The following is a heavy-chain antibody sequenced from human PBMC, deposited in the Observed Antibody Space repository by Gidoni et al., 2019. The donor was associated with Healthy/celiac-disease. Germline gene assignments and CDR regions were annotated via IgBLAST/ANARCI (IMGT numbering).Heavy chain of an antibody. J-gene: IGHJ6*03. V-gene: IGHV4-61*02. CDR1: GGSISSGSYY. CDR2: IYTSGST. CDR3: ARVVWSGYPDYYYYMDV. D-gene: IGHD3-3*01. Sequence: QVQLQESGPGLVKPSQTLSLTCTVSGGSISSGSYYWSWIRQPAGKGLEWIGRIYTSGSTNYNPSLKSRVTISVDTSKNQFSLKLSSVTAADTAVYYCARVVWSGYPDYYYYMDVWGKGTTVTVSS.